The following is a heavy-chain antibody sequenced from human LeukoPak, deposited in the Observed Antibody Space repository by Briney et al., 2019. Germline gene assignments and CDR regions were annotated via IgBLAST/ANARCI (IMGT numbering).Heavy chain of an antibody. CDR3: ARGVSGTGPDI. V-gene: IGHV3-74*01. J-gene: IGHJ3*02. D-gene: IGHD5/OR15-5a*01. Sequence: GGSLRLSCVASGFTFSSYWMHWVGQAPGKGRVWVSRIKTDGSSTDYADSVKGRFTLSRDRQKNTMYLQMNSLRAEDTAVYYCARGVSGTGPDIWGLGTMVTVSS. CDR2: IKTDGSST. CDR1: GFTFSSYW.